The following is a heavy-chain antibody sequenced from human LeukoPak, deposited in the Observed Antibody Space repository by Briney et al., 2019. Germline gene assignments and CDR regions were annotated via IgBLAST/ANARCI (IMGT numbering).Heavy chain of an antibody. J-gene: IGHJ5*02. D-gene: IGHD6-19*01. Sequence: SETLSLTRTVSGGSISSSSYYWGWIRQPPGKGLEWIGSIYYSGSTYYNPSLKSRVTISVDTTKNQFSLKLSSVTAADTAVYYCARSLEAVANWFDPWGQGTLVTVSS. CDR3: ARSLEAVANWFDP. CDR2: IYYSGST. CDR1: GGSISSSSYY. V-gene: IGHV4-39*01.